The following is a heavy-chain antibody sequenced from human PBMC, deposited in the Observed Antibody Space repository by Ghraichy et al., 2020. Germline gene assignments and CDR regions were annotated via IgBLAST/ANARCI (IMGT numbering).Heavy chain of an antibody. J-gene: IGHJ3*02. D-gene: IGHD1-26*01. V-gene: IGHV3-74*01. CDR3: ARDPLVTSAFDI. Sequence: GESLNISCAASGFTFSSYWMHWVRQAPGKGLVWVSRINTDGSSTSYADSVKGRFTISRVNAKNTLYLQMNSLRAEDTAVYYCARDPLVTSAFDIWGQGTMVTVSS. CDR1: GFTFSSYW. CDR2: INTDGSST.